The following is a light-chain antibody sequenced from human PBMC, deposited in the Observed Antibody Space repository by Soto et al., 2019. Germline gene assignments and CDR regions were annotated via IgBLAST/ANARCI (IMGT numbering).Light chain of an antibody. CDR2: GAS. V-gene: IGKV3-15*01. CDR1: QSVSSN. CDR3: QQYNKWPYT. J-gene: IGKJ2*01. Sequence: EMVMTQSPATLSVSPGERAALSCRASQSVSSNFAWYQQKPGQAPRLLIYGASTRATGIPARFSGSGSGTELTLTISSLQSKDFAVYYCQQYNKWPYTFGQGTKMEIK.